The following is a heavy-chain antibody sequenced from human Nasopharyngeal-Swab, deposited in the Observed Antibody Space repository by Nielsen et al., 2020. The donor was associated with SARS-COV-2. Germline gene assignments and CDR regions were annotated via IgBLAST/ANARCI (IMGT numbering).Heavy chain of an antibody. CDR3: ASGSGGDSRY. CDR2: INQDGTEK. V-gene: IGHV3-7*01. Sequence: GGSRRLSCAASGFTFSNYWMSWVSQTPGKGLEWVANINQDGTEKYYVDSVKGRFTISRDNAKNSLYLQMSSLRAEYTALYYCASGSGGDSRYWGQGTLVTVSS. D-gene: IGHD4-23*01. J-gene: IGHJ4*02. CDR1: GFTFSNYW.